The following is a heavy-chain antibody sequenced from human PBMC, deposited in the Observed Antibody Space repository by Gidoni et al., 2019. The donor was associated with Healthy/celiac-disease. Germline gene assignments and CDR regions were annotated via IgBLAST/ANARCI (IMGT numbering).Heavy chain of an antibody. CDR2: ISSRSSYI. D-gene: IGHD3-16*01. CDR1: GFPFSSYS. Sequence: EVQLVESGGGLVKPGGSLRISCAASGFPFSSYSMNWVRQAPGKGLEWVSSISSRSSYIYYADSVKGRFTISRDNAKNSLYLQMNSLRAEDKAVYYCARSPGGVIYYYYYMDVWGKGTTVTVSS. CDR3: ARSPGGVIYYYYYMDV. J-gene: IGHJ6*03. V-gene: IGHV3-21*01.